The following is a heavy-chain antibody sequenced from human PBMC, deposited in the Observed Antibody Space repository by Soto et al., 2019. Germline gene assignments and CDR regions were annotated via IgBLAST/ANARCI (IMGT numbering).Heavy chain of an antibody. CDR1: GGSISSYY. Sequence: QVQLQESGPGLVKPSETLSLTCTVSGGSISSYYWSWIRQPPGKGLEWIGYIYYSGSTNYNPSLKSRVTISVDTSKHQCSRKLSSVTAADTAVYYCARDRSRDGYNDYWGQGTLVTVSS. CDR2: IYYSGST. J-gene: IGHJ4*02. CDR3: ARDRSRDGYNDY. V-gene: IGHV4-59*01. D-gene: IGHD2-2*01.